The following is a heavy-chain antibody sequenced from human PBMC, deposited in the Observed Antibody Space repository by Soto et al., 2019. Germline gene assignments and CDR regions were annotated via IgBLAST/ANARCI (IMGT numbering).Heavy chain of an antibody. D-gene: IGHD3-10*02. CDR1: GFTFNSHW. Sequence: EVQLVESGGGLVQPGGSLRLSCAASGFTFNSHWLHWVRQAPGEGLVWVSRMSPDGSDTKYADSVKGRFTISRDNAKSTLYLDMNSLRAEDTGVYHCARPKTKIYSAFDIWGQGTMVTVSS. J-gene: IGHJ3*02. CDR2: MSPDGSDT. CDR3: ARPKTKIYSAFDI. V-gene: IGHV3-74*03.